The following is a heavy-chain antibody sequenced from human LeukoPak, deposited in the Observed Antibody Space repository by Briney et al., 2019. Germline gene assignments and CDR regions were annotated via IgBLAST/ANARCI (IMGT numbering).Heavy chain of an antibody. J-gene: IGHJ4*02. V-gene: IGHV3-64D*09. CDR1: GFSFSICS. CDR2: ISNNGDHT. CDR3: VKATVTSSYFDYFDS. D-gene: IGHD4-17*01. Sequence: GGSLRLSCSASGFSFSICSMHWVRQAPGKGLEYVSAISNNGDHTNYADSVKGRFTISMDNSKDTLYLQMSSLRAEDTAVYYCVKATVTSSYFDYFDSWGQGTRVTVSS.